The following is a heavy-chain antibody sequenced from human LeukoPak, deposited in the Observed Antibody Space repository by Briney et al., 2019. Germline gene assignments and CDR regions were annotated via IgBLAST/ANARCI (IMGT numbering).Heavy chain of an antibody. CDR2: ISGSGGST. D-gene: IGHD5-18*01. CDR3: AKDSYPPSFFDY. J-gene: IGHJ4*02. V-gene: IGHV3-23*01. CDR1: GFTFSSYA. Sequence: GGSLRLSCAASGFTFSSYAMSWVRQAPGKGLEWVSAISGSGGSTYYADSVKGRFTISRDNSKNTLYLQMNGLRAEDTAVYYCAKDSYPPSFFDYWGQGTLVTVSS.